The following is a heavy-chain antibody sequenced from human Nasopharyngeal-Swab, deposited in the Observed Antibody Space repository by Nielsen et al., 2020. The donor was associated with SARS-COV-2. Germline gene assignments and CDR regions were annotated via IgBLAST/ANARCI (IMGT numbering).Heavy chain of an antibody. CDR2: ISGSGGST. CDR3: ARARGSSGYYYDYYYYMDV. Sequence: GESLKISCAASGFTFSSYAMSWVRQAPGKGLEWVSAISGSGGSTYYADSVKGRFTISRDNSKNTLYLQMNSLRAEDTAVYYCARARGSSGYYYDYYYYMDVWGKGTTVTVSS. D-gene: IGHD3-22*01. V-gene: IGHV3-23*01. CDR1: GFTFSSYA. J-gene: IGHJ6*03.